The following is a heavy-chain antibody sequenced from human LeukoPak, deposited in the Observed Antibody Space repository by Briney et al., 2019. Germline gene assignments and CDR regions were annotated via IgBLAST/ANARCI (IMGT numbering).Heavy chain of an antibody. J-gene: IGHJ4*02. Sequence: SQTLSLTCAISGDSVSSNTAAWNWIRQSPSRGLEWLGRTYYRSKWYNDYAISVRSRITINSDTSKNQLSLQLNSVTSEDTAVYYCARIAVADSLVWGQGTLVIVSS. CDR2: TYYRSKWYN. CDR1: GDSVSSNTAA. D-gene: IGHD6-19*01. V-gene: IGHV6-1*01. CDR3: ARIAVADSLV.